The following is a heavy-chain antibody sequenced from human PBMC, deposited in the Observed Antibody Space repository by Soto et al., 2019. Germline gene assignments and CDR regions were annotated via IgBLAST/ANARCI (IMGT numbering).Heavy chain of an antibody. CDR2: TYYRSQFYH. CDR1: GDSVSSSSGA. Sequence: SQTLSLTCVVSGDSVSSSSGAWIWIRQSPSRGLEWLGRTYYRSQFYHDYAISVRGRISINPDTTRNQFSLQLNSVTPEDTDVYYCATKAWNFVTSHDFWGQGILVTVSS. J-gene: IGHJ4*02. D-gene: IGHD1-7*01. CDR3: ATKAWNFVTSHDF. V-gene: IGHV6-1*01.